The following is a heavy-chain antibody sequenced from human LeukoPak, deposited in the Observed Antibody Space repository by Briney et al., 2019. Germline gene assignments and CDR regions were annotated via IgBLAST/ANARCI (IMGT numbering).Heavy chain of an antibody. D-gene: IGHD3-22*01. CDR1: GFTFTSSA. V-gene: IGHV1-58*02. CDR2: IVVGSGNT. Sequence: GTSVKVSCKASGFTFTSSAMQWVRQARGQRLEWIGWIVVGSGNTNYAQKFQERVTITRDVSTSTAYMELSSLRSEDTAVYYCAAAGYDSSGYRSDWGQGTLVTVSS. J-gene: IGHJ4*02. CDR3: AAAGYDSSGYRSD.